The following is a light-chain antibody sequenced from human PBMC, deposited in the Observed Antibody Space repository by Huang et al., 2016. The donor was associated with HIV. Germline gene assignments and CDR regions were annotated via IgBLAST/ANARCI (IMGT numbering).Light chain of an antibody. V-gene: IGKV3-20*01. CDR1: HSFGIY. CDR2: GAS. CDR3: QQYERPPDT. Sequence: ELVLTQSPGTLSLSPGERATLSCRASHSFGIYLSWYQQKPCQAPRLLIYGASTRVTGIPDRFSGGGSGTDFTLSISRLEPEDFAVYYCQQYERPPDTFGPGTKVNIK. J-gene: IGKJ3*01.